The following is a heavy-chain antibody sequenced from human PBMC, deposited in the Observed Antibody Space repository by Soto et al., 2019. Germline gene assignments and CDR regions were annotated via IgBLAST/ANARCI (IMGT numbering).Heavy chain of an antibody. CDR2: IYYSGST. Sequence: PSETLSLTCTVSGGSISSGGYYWSWIRQHTGKGPEWIGYIYYSGSTYYNSSLKSRVTISVDTSKNQFSLKLSSVTAADTAVYYCARLLRGGMDVWGQGTTVTVSS. CDR1: GGSISSGGYY. CDR3: ARLLRGGMDV. V-gene: IGHV4-31*03. D-gene: IGHD3-22*01. J-gene: IGHJ6*02.